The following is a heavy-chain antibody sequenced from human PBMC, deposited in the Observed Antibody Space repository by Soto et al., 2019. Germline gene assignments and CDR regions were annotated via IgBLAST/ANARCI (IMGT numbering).Heavy chain of an antibody. V-gene: IGHV1-46*01. J-gene: IGHJ6*02. CDR2: INPSTGSA. CDR1: GYTFTSYY. D-gene: IGHD7-27*01. Sequence: ASVKVSCKASGYTFTSYYIHWVRQAPGQGLEWMGIINPSTGSASYARMFQGRVAMTRDTSTSTVYMEVSSLRSEDTAVYYCAIDPNLGLTFHYYGMEVWGQGTTVNVSS. CDR3: AIDPNLGLTFHYYGMEV.